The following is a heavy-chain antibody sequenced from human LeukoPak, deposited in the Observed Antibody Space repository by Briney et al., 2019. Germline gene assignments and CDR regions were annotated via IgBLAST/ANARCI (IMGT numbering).Heavy chain of an antibody. CDR1: GGTFSSYA. CDR3: ARDLEMATTLYWYFDL. CDR2: IIPIFGTA. V-gene: IGHV1-69*13. J-gene: IGHJ2*01. D-gene: IGHD5-24*01. Sequence: SVKVSCKASGGTFSSYAISRVRQAPGQGLEWMGGIIPIFGTADYAQKFQGRVTITADESTSTAYMELSSLRSEDTAVYYCARDLEMATTLYWYFDLWGRGTLVTVSS.